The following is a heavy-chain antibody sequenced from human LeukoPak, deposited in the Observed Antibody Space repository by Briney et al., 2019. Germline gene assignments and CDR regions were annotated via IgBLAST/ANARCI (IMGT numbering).Heavy chain of an antibody. D-gene: IGHD3-22*01. CDR2: ISYDGSNK. Sequence: PGGSLRLSCAASGFTFSSYAMHWVRQAPGKGLEWVAVISYDGSNKYYADSVKGRFTISRDNSKNTLYLQMNSLRAEDTAVYYCARGGTRDTMIVAWRSGAFDIWGQGTMVTVSS. J-gene: IGHJ3*02. CDR3: ARGGTRDTMIVAWRSGAFDI. CDR1: GFTFSSYA. V-gene: IGHV3-30-3*01.